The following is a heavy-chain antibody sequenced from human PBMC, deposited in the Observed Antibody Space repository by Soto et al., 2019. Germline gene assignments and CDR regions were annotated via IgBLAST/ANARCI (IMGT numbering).Heavy chain of an antibody. CDR3: AKDKAGTTPYYFDN. V-gene: IGHV3-30*18. J-gene: IGHJ4*02. D-gene: IGHD1-7*01. CDR1: GFTFSTYT. CDR2: VIYDGSDK. Sequence: QVQLVESGGGVVQPGRSLRLSCVASGFTFSTYTVHWVRQAPGKGLEWVAAVIYDGSDKYYADSVKGRFTISRDNSKNTLYLQMNNLRLEDTAVYYCAKDKAGTTPYYFDNWGQGPLVTVAS.